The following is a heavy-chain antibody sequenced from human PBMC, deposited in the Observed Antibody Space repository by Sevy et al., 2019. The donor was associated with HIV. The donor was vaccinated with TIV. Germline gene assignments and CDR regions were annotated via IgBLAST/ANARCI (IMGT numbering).Heavy chain of an antibody. V-gene: IGHV3-23*01. J-gene: IGHJ6*03. CDR2: ISGSGTRT. Sequence: GGSLRLSCAVSGFSFDSYGMTWVRQAPGKGLEWVSGISGSGTRTYYADSVKGRFSISRDNSKNRLYLQMNSLRSEDAAIYDGAKGGGGHYDPDEIGYYFYYYNMDVWGKGTTVTVSS. CDR1: GFSFDSYG. D-gene: IGHD3-22*01. CDR3: AKGGGGHYDPDEIGYYFYYYNMDV.